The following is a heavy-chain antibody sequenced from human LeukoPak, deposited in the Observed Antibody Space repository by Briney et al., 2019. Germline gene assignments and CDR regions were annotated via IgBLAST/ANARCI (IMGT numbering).Heavy chain of an antibody. Sequence: SEILSLTCTVSGGSISSYYWSWIRQPPGKGLEWIGYIYYSGSTNYNPSLKSRVTISVDTSKNQFSLKLSSVTAADTAVYYCARAYCSGGSCYEDYWGQGTLVTVSS. CDR2: IYYSGST. CDR1: GGSISSYY. CDR3: ARAYCSGGSCYEDY. J-gene: IGHJ4*02. D-gene: IGHD2-15*01. V-gene: IGHV4-59*08.